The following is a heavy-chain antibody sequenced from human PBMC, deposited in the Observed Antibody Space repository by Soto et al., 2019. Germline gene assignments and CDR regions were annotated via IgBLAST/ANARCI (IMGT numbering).Heavy chain of an antibody. J-gene: IGHJ6*02. V-gene: IGHV3-23*01. Sequence: GGSLRLSCAASGFTFSSYAMSWVRQAPGKGLEWVSAISGSGGSTYYADSVKGRFTISRDNSKNTLYLQMNSLRAEDTAVYYCAKGEPYYDILTGYRYYYYYGMDVWGQGTTVTVSS. CDR2: ISGSGGST. CDR1: GFTFSSYA. D-gene: IGHD3-9*01. CDR3: AKGEPYYDILTGYRYYYYYGMDV.